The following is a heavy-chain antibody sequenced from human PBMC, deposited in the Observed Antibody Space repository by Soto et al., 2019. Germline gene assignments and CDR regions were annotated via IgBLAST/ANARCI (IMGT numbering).Heavy chain of an antibody. J-gene: IGHJ5*02. CDR2: ISYDGSNK. Sequence: PGGSLSLSCAASAFTSASHATRWVSQAPDKVLGWVEGISYDGSNKYYADSVKGRFSRSRDNSNNSLYPQMNSLRAEDTAEYYFARGGIAGRRTVVFRYNWFDPWGQGTLVTVSS. CDR1: AFTSASHA. CDR3: ARGGIAGRRTVVFRYNWFDP. D-gene: IGHD6-6*01. V-gene: IGHV3-30-3*01.